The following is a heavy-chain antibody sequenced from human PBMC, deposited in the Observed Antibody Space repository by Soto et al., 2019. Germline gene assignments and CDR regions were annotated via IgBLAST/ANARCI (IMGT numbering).Heavy chain of an antibody. CDR3: ARSRFSQGLYYDILTGLSSLFLPADSGMDV. V-gene: IGHV3-48*02. J-gene: IGHJ6*02. CDR2: ISSTGSTT. D-gene: IGHD3-9*01. Sequence: HPGGSLRLSCAASGFTFSSYNMNWVRQAPGKGLEWISYISSTGSTTYYADSVKGRFTTSRGNAKNSLFLQMNSLRDEDTAVYYCARSRFSQGLYYDILTGLSSLFLPADSGMDVWGQGTTVTVSS. CDR1: GFTFSSYN.